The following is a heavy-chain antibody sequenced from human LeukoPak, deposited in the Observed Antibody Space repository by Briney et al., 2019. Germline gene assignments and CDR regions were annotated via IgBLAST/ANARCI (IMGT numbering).Heavy chain of an antibody. Sequence: GGSLRLSCAASGFTFSSYGLHWVRQAPGKGLEWVAVISFDGSDKYYADSVKGRFTISRDNSKNTLYLQMNSLRAEDTAVYYCARVLFRFRSPFDYWGQGTLVTVSS. J-gene: IGHJ4*02. CDR2: ISFDGSDK. V-gene: IGHV3-30*03. CDR1: GFTFSSYG. CDR3: ARVLFRFRSPFDY. D-gene: IGHD3-16*01.